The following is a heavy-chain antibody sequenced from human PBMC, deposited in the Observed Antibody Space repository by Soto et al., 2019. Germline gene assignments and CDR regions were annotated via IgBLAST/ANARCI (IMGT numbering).Heavy chain of an antibody. J-gene: IGHJ4*02. CDR1: GFSFTNYW. D-gene: IGHD1-26*01. Sequence: EVHLVESGGGLVQPGGSLRLSCVASGFSFTNYWMIWARQAPGKCLEWLANINVYGSEIHYVDYVKFRFTISRDNAKRSLFLQIKSLRSEDTAVYFCARDIGPNTFDYCGQGTLVTVSS. CDR2: INVYGSEI. V-gene: IGHV3-7*01. CDR3: ARDIGPNTFDY.